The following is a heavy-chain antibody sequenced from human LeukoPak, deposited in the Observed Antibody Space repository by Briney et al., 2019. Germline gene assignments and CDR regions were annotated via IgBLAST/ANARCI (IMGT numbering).Heavy chain of an antibody. CDR1: GYTFTNYG. CDR3: ARDALSGHNWFDH. CDR2: ISTYNANT. D-gene: IGHD2-8*01. Sequence: GASVKVSCKASGYTFTNYGVNWVRQAPGQGLEWMGWISTYNANTNYAQKLQGRVTMTTDTSTSTAYMELRSLRSDDTAVYYCARDALSGHNWFDHWGQGTLVTVSS. V-gene: IGHV1-18*01. J-gene: IGHJ5*02.